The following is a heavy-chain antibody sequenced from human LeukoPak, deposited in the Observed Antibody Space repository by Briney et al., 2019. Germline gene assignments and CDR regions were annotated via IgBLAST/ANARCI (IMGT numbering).Heavy chain of an antibody. Sequence: PPVSLRFSCAASAFTFCIYTMNWVRQAPGKGLEWVSSISSSSNYIYYADSVKGRFTISRDNAKNSLYLQMNSLRAEDTAVYYCARDYDGSGYFGYWGQGTLVTDSS. D-gene: IGHD3-22*01. J-gene: IGHJ4*02. V-gene: IGHV3-21*06. CDR1: AFTFCIYT. CDR2: ISSSSNYI. CDR3: ARDYDGSGYFGY.